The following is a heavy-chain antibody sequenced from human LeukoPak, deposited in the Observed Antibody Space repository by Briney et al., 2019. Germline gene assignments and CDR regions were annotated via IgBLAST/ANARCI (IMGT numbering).Heavy chain of an antibody. CDR1: GGSISSSSYY. CDR3: ARTGRGSVDY. V-gene: IGHV4-39*01. Sequence: PSETLSLTCTVSGGSISSSSYYWGWIRQRPGKGLEWIGSIYYSGSTYYNPSLKSRVTISVDTSKNQFSLKLSSVTAADTAVYYCARTGRGSVDYWGQGTLVTVSS. D-gene: IGHD1-26*01. J-gene: IGHJ4*02. CDR2: IYYSGST.